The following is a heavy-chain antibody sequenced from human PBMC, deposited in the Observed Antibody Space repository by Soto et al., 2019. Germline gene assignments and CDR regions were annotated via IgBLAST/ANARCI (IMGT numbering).Heavy chain of an antibody. CDR3: AKKYWSSTSCYTGDDYYGMDV. V-gene: IGHV3-30*18. Sequence: GGSLRLSCAASGFTFSSYGMHWVRQAPGKGLEWVAVISYDGSNKYYADSVKGRFTISRDNSKNTLYLQMNSLRAEDTAVYYCAKKYWSSTSCYTGDDYYGMDVWGQGTTVTVSS. CDR2: ISYDGSNK. D-gene: IGHD2-2*02. CDR1: GFTFSSYG. J-gene: IGHJ6*02.